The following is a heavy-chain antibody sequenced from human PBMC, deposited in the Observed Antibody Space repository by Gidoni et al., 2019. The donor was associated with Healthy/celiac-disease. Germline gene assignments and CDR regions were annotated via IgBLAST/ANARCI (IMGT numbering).Heavy chain of an antibody. CDR2: TYYRSKWYN. V-gene: IGHV6-1*01. Sequence: LPCAISGDSVSTNSTAWHWIRQSPSRGLEWLGRTYYRSKWYNDYAVSVKSRITINPETSKNQFSLQLNSVTPEDTAVYYCARGPSAATARDYYYYYGMDVWGQGTTVNVSS. J-gene: IGHJ6*02. CDR3: ARGPSAATARDYYYYYGMDV. D-gene: IGHD2-21*02. CDR1: GDSVSTNSTA.